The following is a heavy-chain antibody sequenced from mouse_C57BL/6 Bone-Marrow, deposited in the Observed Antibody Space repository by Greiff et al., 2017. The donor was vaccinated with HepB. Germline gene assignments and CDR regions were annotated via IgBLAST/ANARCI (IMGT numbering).Heavy chain of an antibody. J-gene: IGHJ3*02. D-gene: IGHD1-1*01. CDR3: ARLSTVVATSSQ. CDR2: INNDGGGT. Sequence: DVMLVESGGGLVQPGESLKLSCESNEYEFPSHDMSWVRKTPEKRLELIAAINNDGGGTYYPETIKSRVIISRDNTKKTLYLQMSSLRSEDTALYYCARLSTVVATSSQWGQGTLVTVSA. CDR1: EYEFPSHD. V-gene: IGHV5-2*01.